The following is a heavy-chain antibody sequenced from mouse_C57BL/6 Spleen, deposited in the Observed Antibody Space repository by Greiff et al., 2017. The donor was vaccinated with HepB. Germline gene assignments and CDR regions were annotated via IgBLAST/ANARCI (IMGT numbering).Heavy chain of an antibody. Sequence: EVKLVESEGGLVQPGSSMKLSCTASGFTFSDYYMAWVRQVPEKGLEWVANINYDGSSTYYLDSLKSRFIISRDNAKNILYLQMSSLKSEDTATYYCARLLDGYYDYWGQGTLVTVSA. CDR3: ARLLDGYYDY. CDR2: INYDGSST. J-gene: IGHJ3*01. CDR1: GFTFSDYY. D-gene: IGHD2-3*01. V-gene: IGHV5-16*01.